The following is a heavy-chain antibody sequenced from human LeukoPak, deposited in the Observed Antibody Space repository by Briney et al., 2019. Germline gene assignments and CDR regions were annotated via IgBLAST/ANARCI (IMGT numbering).Heavy chain of an antibody. CDR2: ISTSGSYI. CDR3: ARDGLDPYYYYYMDV. J-gene: IGHJ6*03. CDR1: GFTFSSYS. Sequence: PGGSLRLSCAASGFTFSSYSMNWVRQAPGKGLECVSSISTSGSYIYYADSVKGRFTISRDDAKSSLFLQMNSLRAEDTAMYYCARDGLDPYYYYYMDVWGKGTTVTVSS. V-gene: IGHV3-21*01. D-gene: IGHD3-16*01.